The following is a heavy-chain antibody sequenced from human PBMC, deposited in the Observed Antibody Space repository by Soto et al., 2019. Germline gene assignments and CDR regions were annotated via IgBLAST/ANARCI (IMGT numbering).Heavy chain of an antibody. J-gene: IGHJ6*02. Sequence: GASVKVSCKASGYTFTSYGISWVRQAPGQGLEWMGWISAYNGTTNYAQKLQGRVTMTTDTSTSTAYMELRSLRSDDTAVYYCARGYYDSSGYYYVDYYYGMDVWGQGTTVTVSS. CDR2: ISAYNGTT. V-gene: IGHV1-18*01. D-gene: IGHD3-22*01. CDR1: GYTFTSYG. CDR3: ARGYYDSSGYYYVDYYYGMDV.